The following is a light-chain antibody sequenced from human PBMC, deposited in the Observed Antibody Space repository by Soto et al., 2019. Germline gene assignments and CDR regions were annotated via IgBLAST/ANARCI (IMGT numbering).Light chain of an antibody. V-gene: IGLV2-14*03. CDR2: DVS. Sequence: QSVLTQPASVSGSPGQSITISCTGTSSDVGGYNYVSWYQQHPGKAPKLMIHDVSNRPSGVSNRFSGSKSGNTASLTISGLQAEDEADYYCSSYTSSRTLVVFGGGTKLTVL. J-gene: IGLJ2*01. CDR3: SSYTSSRTLVV. CDR1: SSDVGGYNY.